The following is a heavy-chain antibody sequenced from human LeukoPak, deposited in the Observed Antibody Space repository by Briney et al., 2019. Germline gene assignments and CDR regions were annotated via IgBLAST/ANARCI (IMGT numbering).Heavy chain of an antibody. V-gene: IGHV4-34*01. CDR2: INHSGST. J-gene: IGHJ4*02. Sequence: SETLSLTCAVYGGSFSGYYWSRIRQPPGKGLEWIGEINHSGSTNYNPSLKSRVTISVDTSKNQFSLKLSSVTAADTAVYYCARRPRYYSSGYYGLFDYWGQGTLVTVSS. CDR1: GGSFSGYY. D-gene: IGHD3-22*01. CDR3: ARRPRYYSSGYYGLFDY.